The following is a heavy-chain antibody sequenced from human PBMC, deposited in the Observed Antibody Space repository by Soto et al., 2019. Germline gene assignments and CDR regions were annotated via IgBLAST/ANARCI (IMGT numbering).Heavy chain of an antibody. CDR3: ARLYSTSTVSRWFDP. Sequence: VQLVESGGGLVQPGGSLRLSCAASGFIFSTYSMNWVRQAPGKGLEWISFINSGSTSIYYADSVRGRFTISRDNAANSLFLQMNSLRDEDTAVYYCARLYSTSTVSRWFDPWGQGTLVTVSS. CDR2: INSGSTSI. J-gene: IGHJ5*02. D-gene: IGHD6-13*01. CDR1: GFIFSTYS. V-gene: IGHV3-48*02.